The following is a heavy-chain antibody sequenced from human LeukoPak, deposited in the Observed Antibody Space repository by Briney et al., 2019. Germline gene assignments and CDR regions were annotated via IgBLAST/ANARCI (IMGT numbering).Heavy chain of an antibody. J-gene: IGHJ6*02. CDR3: AKDPIAVAGNNYYGMDV. CDR2: IASDGSNK. D-gene: IGHD6-19*01. V-gene: IGHV3-30*18. Sequence: GGSLRLSCAASGFIFRNYGTYWVRQAPGKWLEWVADIASDGSNKYYADSVKGRFTISRENSKTTLYLQMNSLRAEDAAVYYCAKDPIAVAGNNYYGMDVWGQGTTVTVSS. CDR1: GFIFRNYG.